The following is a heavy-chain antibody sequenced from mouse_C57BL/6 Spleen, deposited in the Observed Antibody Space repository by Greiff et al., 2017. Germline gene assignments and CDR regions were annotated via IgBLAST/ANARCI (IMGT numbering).Heavy chain of an antibody. CDR3: ARYGHGNLALYYYVMDG. CDR2: IHPNSGST. V-gene: IGHV1-64*01. D-gene: IGHD2-1*01. CDR1: GYTFTSYW. J-gene: IGHJ4*01. Sequence: QVQLQQPGAELVKPGASVKLSCKASGYTFTSYWMNWVKQRPGQGLEWIGMIHPNSGSTNYNEKFKSKATLTVDKSSSTAYMQLSSLTSEDSAVYYCARYGHGNLALYYYVMDGWGPGTSATVLS.